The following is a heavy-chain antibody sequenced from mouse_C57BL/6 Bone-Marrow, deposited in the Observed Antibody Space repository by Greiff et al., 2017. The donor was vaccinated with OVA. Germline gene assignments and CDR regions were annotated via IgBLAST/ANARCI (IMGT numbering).Heavy chain of an antibody. J-gene: IGHJ4*01. CDR3: SRWSPRNYAYDAMDY. V-gene: IGHV1-52*01. D-gene: IGHD2-1*01. CDR2: IDPSNSDT. Sequence: QVQLQQPGADLVRPGSSVKLSCTASGYTFTSYWMHWVQQRPIQGLEWIGNIDPSNSDTHYNQKFKDKATLTVDKSSSTAYMQLSSLTSEYSAVYYCSRWSPRNYAYDAMDYWGQGTSVTVSS. CDR1: GYTFTSYW.